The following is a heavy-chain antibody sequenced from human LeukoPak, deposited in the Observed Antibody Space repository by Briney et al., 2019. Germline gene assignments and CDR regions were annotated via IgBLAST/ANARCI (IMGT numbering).Heavy chain of an antibody. Sequence: SQTLSLTCAVSGGSISSGGYSWSWIRQPPGKGLEWIGYIYHSGSTNYNPSLKSRVTISVDTSKNQFSLKLSSVTAADTAVYYCARGGPVSSGYSSSWPTLDYWGQGTLVTVSS. D-gene: IGHD6-13*01. CDR2: IYHSGST. V-gene: IGHV4-30-2*01. J-gene: IGHJ4*02. CDR3: ARGGPVSSGYSSSWPTLDY. CDR1: GGSISSGGYS.